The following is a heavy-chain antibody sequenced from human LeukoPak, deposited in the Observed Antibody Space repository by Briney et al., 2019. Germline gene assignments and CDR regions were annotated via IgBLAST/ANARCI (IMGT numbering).Heavy chain of an antibody. D-gene: IGHD2-15*01. CDR2: TRNRANGYTT. CDR1: GFTFSVYY. J-gene: IGHJ4*02. V-gene: IGHV3-72*01. Sequence: PGGSLRLSCAASGFTFSVYYMDWVRQAPGKGLEWVGRTRNRANGYTTEYAASVKGRFTISRDNSKNSPYLQMNSLKTEDTAMYYCARAFCYSGGTCYSDYDDYWGQGALVTVSS. CDR3: ARAFCYSGGTCYSDYDDY.